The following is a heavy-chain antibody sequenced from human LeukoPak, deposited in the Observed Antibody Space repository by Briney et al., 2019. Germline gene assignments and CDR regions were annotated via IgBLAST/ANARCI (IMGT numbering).Heavy chain of an antibody. CDR1: GGSISSYY. Sequence: PSETLSLTCTVSGGSISSYYWSWIRQPPGKGLEWIGYIYYSGSTNYNPSLKSRVTISVDTSKNQFSLKLSSVTAADTAVYYCARGRVYSSSSYGPYFDYWGQGTLVTVSS. CDR2: IYYSGST. J-gene: IGHJ4*02. V-gene: IGHV4-59*12. D-gene: IGHD6-6*01. CDR3: ARGRVYSSSSYGPYFDY.